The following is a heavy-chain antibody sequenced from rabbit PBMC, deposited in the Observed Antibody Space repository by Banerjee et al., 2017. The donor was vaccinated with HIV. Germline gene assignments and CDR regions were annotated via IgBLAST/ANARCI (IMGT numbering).Heavy chain of an antibody. D-gene: IGHD1-1*01. V-gene: IGHV1S40*01. CDR1: GFSFSSSYW. Sequence: QSLEESGGGLVKPGASLTLTCKGSGFSFSSSYWICWVRQAPGKGLEWIACIYAGSSGSTYYASWAKGRFTISKTSSTTVTLQMTSLTAADTATYFCASNSGTYHFNLWGPGTLVTVS. J-gene: IGHJ4*01. CDR3: ASNSGTYHFNL. CDR2: IYAGSSGST.